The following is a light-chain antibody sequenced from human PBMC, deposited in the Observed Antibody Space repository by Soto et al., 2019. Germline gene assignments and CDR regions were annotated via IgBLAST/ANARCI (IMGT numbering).Light chain of an antibody. Sequence: DIQMTQSPSALSASAGDRVTITCRASQGISSYLAWYQQKPGKAPKLLIYAASTLQSGVPSRFSGSGSGTDFTLTISSLQPEDFATYYCQQLNSYPRTFGPGTKVDIK. CDR3: QQLNSYPRT. J-gene: IGKJ3*01. V-gene: IGKV1-9*01. CDR1: QGISSY. CDR2: AAS.